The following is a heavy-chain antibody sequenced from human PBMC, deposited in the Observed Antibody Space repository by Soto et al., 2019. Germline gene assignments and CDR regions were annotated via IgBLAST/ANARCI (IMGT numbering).Heavy chain of an antibody. Sequence: EVQLVESGGGLVQPGGSLRLSCAASGFTFSSYEMNWVRQAPGKGLEWVSYISSSGSTIYYADSVKGRFTISRDNAKNSLYLQMNSLRAEDTAVYYCAREVVVVVEQTDYVDYWGQGTLVTVSS. CDR3: AREVVVVVEQTDYVDY. D-gene: IGHD2-15*01. J-gene: IGHJ4*02. CDR2: ISSSGSTI. CDR1: GFTFSSYE. V-gene: IGHV3-48*03.